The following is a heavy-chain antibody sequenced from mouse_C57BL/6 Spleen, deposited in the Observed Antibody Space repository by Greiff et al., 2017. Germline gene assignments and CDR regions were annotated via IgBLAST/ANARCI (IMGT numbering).Heavy chain of an antibody. CDR1: GFTFSSYG. Sequence: EVMLVESGGDLVKPGGSLKLSCAASGFTFSSYGMSWVRQTPDKRLEWVATISSGGSYTYYPDSVKGRFTISRDNAKNNLYLQMSSRKAEDTAMYYCARHDYGSSAWFAYWGQGTLVTVSA. D-gene: IGHD1-1*01. J-gene: IGHJ3*01. V-gene: IGHV5-6*01. CDR2: ISSGGSYT. CDR3: ARHDYGSSAWFAY.